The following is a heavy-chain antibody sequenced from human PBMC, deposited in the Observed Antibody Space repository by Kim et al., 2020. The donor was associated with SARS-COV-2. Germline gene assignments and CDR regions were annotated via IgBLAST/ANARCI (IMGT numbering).Heavy chain of an antibody. CDR2: ISSSSSYI. CDR1: GFTFSSYS. Sequence: GGSLRLSCAASGFTFSSYSMNWVRQAPGKGLEWVSSISSSSSYIYYADSVKGRFTISRDNAKNSLYLQMNSLRAEDTAVYYCARIKNYYDSPRDFDYWGQGTLVTVSS. J-gene: IGHJ4*02. V-gene: IGHV3-21*01. CDR3: ARIKNYYDSPRDFDY. D-gene: IGHD3-22*01.